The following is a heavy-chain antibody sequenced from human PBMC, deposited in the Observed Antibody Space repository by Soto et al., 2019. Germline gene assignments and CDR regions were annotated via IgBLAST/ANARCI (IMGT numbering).Heavy chain of an antibody. CDR2: IWYDGNDK. CDR1: GFTFSSYG. D-gene: IGHD7-27*01. J-gene: IGHJ6*02. Sequence: VQLVEAGGGVVQPGRSLRLSCAASGFTFSSYGIHWVRQAPGKGLEWVAVIWYDGNDKYYADSVKGRFTISRDNSRNTLFLQMSSLRAEDTAVYYCARGVGNFYYAMDVWGQGTTVTVSS. CDR3: ARGVGNFYYAMDV. V-gene: IGHV3-33*01.